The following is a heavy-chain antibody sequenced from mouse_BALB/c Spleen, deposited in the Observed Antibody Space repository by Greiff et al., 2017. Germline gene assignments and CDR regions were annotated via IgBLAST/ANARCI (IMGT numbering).Heavy chain of an antibody. CDR2: ISSGSSTI. Sequence: EVMLVESGGGLVQPGGSRKLSCAASGFTFSSFGMHWVRQAPEKGLEWVAYISSGSSTIYYADTVKGRFTISRDNHKNTLFLQMTSLRSEDTAMYYCARDGSSPWYFDVWGAGTTVTVSS. CDR1: GFTFSSFG. V-gene: IGHV5-17*02. CDR3: ARDGSSPWYFDV. J-gene: IGHJ1*01. D-gene: IGHD1-1*01.